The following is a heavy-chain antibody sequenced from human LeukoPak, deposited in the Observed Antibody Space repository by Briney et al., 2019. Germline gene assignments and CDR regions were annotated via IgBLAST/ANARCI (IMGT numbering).Heavy chain of an antibody. CDR2: IKFDGSQK. V-gene: IGHV3-30*02. CDR3: ARRLPDSGSYSPDY. J-gene: IGHJ4*02. D-gene: IGHD3-10*01. CDR1: GFTFSSFD. Sequence: GGSLRLSCAPSGFTFSSFDMHWVRQPPDKGLEWVAFIKFDGSQKYYADSVRGRFTVSRYNSRNMLYLQLGSLRDDDTAVYFCARRLPDSGSYSPDYWGQGTLVTVSS.